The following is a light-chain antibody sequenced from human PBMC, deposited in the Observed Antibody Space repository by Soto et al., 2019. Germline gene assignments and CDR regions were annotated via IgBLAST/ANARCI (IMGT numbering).Light chain of an antibody. Sequence: DIQMTQSPSSLSASVGDRVTITCQASQDISNYLNWYQQKPGKAPKLLIYDASNLETGVPSRFSGSGSWTDFTFTISSLQPEDIATYYCQQYDNLPYTFGQGPKLEI. CDR3: QQYDNLPYT. CDR1: QDISNY. J-gene: IGKJ2*01. CDR2: DAS. V-gene: IGKV1-33*01.